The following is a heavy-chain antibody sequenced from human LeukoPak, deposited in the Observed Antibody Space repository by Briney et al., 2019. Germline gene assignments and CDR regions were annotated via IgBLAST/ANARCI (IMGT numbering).Heavy chain of an antibody. D-gene: IGHD4-23*01. CDR2: IFYSGTT. CDR3: ALSYGGKLSDFDY. Sequence: SETLSLTCTVSGSSITNNIYYWGWIRQPPGKGLEWIGNIFYSGTTYYNPSLKSRVTISLDTSKNQFSLQLRSVTAADTAVYYCALSYGGKLSDFDYWGQGTLVTVSS. CDR1: GSSITNNIYY. V-gene: IGHV4-39*07. J-gene: IGHJ4*02.